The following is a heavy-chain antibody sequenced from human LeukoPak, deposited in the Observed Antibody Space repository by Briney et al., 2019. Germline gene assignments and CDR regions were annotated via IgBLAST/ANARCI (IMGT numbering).Heavy chain of an antibody. CDR1: GGSISSYY. Sequence: PSETLSLTCTVSGGSISSYYWSWIRQPPGKGLEWIGYIYYSGSTNYNPSLKSRVTISVDTSKNQFSLKLSSVTAADTAVYYCARMTDDYGDYELYYWGQGTLVTVSS. CDR2: IYYSGST. J-gene: IGHJ4*02. V-gene: IGHV4-59*01. CDR3: ARMTDDYGDYELYY. D-gene: IGHD4-17*01.